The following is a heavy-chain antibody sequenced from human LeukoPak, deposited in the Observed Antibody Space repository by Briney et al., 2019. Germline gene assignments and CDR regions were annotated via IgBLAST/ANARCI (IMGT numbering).Heavy chain of an antibody. CDR1: GYTCTGYY. CDR3: ARELHVQRDDY. J-gene: IGHJ4*02. D-gene: IGHD3-10*02. Sequence: ASVKVSCKASGYTCTGYYMHWVRQATGQGLEWMGRINPNSGGTNYAQKFQGRVTMTRDTSISTAYMELSRLRSDDTAVYYCARELHVQRDDYWGQGTLVTVSS. V-gene: IGHV1-2*06. CDR2: INPNSGGT.